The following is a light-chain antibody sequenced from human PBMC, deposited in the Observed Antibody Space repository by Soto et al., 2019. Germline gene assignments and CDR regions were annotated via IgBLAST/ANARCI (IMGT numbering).Light chain of an antibody. CDR1: QSLLHTNGHNY. V-gene: IGKV2-28*01. CDR3: MQALQTPPYT. CDR2: LGS. Sequence: IVMTQSPLSLPVTLGESASMSCRSGQSLLHTNGHNYLDWYLQKPGQSPQVLIYLGSHRASGVPDRLSGNGSGTDFTLIISRVEAEDAGVYSCMQALQTPPYTVGQGTKLEI. J-gene: IGKJ2*01.